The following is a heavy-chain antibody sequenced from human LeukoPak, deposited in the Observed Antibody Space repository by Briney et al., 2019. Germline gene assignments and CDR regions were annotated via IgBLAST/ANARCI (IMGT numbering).Heavy chain of an antibody. CDR3: ARMFDILTGYRDFDY. CDR2: ISAYNGNT. D-gene: IGHD3-9*01. CDR1: GYTFTSYG. Sequence: ASEKVSCKASGYTFTSYGISWVRQAPGQGLEWMGWISAYNGNTNYAQKLQGRVTMTTDTSTSTAYMELRSLRSDDTAVYYCARMFDILTGYRDFDYWGQGTLVTVSS. V-gene: IGHV1-18*01. J-gene: IGHJ4*02.